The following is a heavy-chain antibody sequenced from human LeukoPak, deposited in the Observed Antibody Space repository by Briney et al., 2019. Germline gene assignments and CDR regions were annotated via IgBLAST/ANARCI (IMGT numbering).Heavy chain of an antibody. Sequence: SETLSLTCAVSGHSISSGYYWGWIRQPPGKGLEWIGYIYHSGSTYYNPSLKSRVIISVDTSKSHFSLKLNSVTAAHTAVYYCVSQYDRSGYYAFDYWGQGTLVTVTS. D-gene: IGHD3-22*01. CDR2: IYHSGST. CDR1: GHSISSGYY. CDR3: VSQYDRSGYYAFDY. J-gene: IGHJ4*02. V-gene: IGHV4-38-2*01.